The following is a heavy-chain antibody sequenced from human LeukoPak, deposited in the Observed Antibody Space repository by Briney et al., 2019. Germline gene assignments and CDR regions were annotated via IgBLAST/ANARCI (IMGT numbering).Heavy chain of an antibody. D-gene: IGHD6-13*01. CDR3: ARDSSDSSRFSDYFDY. CDR2: ISNDGSRK. J-gene: IGHJ4*02. V-gene: IGHV3-30*03. Sequence: GGSLRLSCAPSGFTFSRHGMHWVRQAPGKGLEWVAIISNDGSRKYYAHSVEGRFTISRDNSKNTLYLQMDSLRAEDTAVYYCARDSSDSSRFSDYFDYWGQGTLVTVSS. CDR1: GFTFSRHG.